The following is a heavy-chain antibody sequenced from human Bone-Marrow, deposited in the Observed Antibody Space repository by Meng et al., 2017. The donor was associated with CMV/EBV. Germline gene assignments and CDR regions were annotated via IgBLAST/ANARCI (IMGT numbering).Heavy chain of an antibody. D-gene: IGHD2-2*01. J-gene: IGHJ6*02. Sequence: GSLRLSCTVSGGSVSSGSYYWSWIRQPPGKGLEWIGYIYYSGSTNYNPSLKSRVTISVDTSKNQFSLKLSSVTAADTAVYYCARAYCSSTSCYHPYYGMDVWGQGTTVTVSS. V-gene: IGHV4-61*01. CDR1: GGSVSSGSYY. CDR3: ARAYCSSTSCYHPYYGMDV. CDR2: IYYSGST.